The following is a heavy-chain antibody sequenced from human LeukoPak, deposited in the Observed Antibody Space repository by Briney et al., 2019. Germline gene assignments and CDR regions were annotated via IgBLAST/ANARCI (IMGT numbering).Heavy chain of an antibody. CDR1: GGSFSGYY. V-gene: IGHV4-34*01. CDR2: INHRGST. J-gene: IGHJ3*02. D-gene: IGHD6-19*01. CDR3: ALAQWLVNDAFDI. Sequence: SETLSLTCAVYGGSFSGYYWSWIRQPPGKGLEWIGEINHRGSTNYNPSLKSRVTISVDTSKNQFSLKLSSVTAAYTAVYYCALAQWLVNDAFDIWGQGTMVTVSS.